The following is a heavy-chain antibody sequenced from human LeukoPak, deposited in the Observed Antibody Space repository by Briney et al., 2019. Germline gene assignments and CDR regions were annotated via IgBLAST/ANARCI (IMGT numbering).Heavy chain of an antibody. J-gene: IGHJ4*02. Sequence: PGGSLRLSCAASGFIVSNNYMNWVRQAPGKGLEWVSVIRGSGGNTYYADSVKGRFTISRDNSKNTLYLQMNSLRAEDTAVYYCAKDLYGDYGGIDYWGQGTLVTVSS. D-gene: IGHD4-17*01. CDR1: GFIVSNNY. CDR3: AKDLYGDYGGIDY. V-gene: IGHV3-23*01. CDR2: IRGSGGNT.